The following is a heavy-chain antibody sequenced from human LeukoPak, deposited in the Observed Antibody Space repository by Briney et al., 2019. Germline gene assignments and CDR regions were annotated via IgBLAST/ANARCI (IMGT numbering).Heavy chain of an antibody. Sequence: GGSLRLSCAASGFTFSRYAMYWVRQAPGKGLEWVSSISTTSSSSYIHYADSMKGRFTISRDNAKSSLYLQMNSLRAEDTAVYYCARVMAGYSYMDVWGKGTTVTVSS. J-gene: IGHJ6*03. V-gene: IGHV3-21*01. CDR1: GFTFSRYA. D-gene: IGHD3-10*01. CDR3: ARVMAGYSYMDV. CDR2: ISTTSSSSYI.